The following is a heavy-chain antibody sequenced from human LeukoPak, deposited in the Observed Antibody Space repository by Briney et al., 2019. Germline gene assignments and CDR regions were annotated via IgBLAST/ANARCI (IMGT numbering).Heavy chain of an antibody. CDR2: IYYSGSP. CDR3: VTSRPDSGSGL. J-gene: IGHJ5*02. V-gene: IGHV4-39*01. CDR1: GDSISSSNYYYYY. Sequence: TSETLSLTCTVSGDSISSSNYYYYYWGWIRQHPGKGLEWIGSIYYSGSPFYNPSLRSRLTISVDTSKNQFSLNLPSVTAADTAVYYCVTSRPDSGSGLWGQGTLVTVSS. D-gene: IGHD1-14*01.